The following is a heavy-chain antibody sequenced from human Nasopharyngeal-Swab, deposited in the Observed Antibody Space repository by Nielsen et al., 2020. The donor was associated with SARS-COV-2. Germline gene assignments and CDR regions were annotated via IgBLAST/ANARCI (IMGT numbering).Heavy chain of an antibody. CDR3: ARDFRDTAMDLPDY. J-gene: IGHJ4*02. D-gene: IGHD5-18*01. CDR2: IIAYNGNT. V-gene: IGHV1-18*01. Sequence: ASVQVSCKASGYTFTSYGISWVRQAPGQGLEWMGWIIAYNGNTNYAQKPQGRVNMTTDTSTSTAYMELRSLRSDDTAVYYCARDFRDTAMDLPDYWGQGTLVTVSS. CDR1: GYTFTSYG.